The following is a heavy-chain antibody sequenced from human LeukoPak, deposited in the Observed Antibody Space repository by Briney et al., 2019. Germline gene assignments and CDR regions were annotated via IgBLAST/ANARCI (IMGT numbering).Heavy chain of an antibody. D-gene: IGHD6-13*01. CDR3: ARDPGIAAEGSVGHFDH. Sequence: PGGPLRLPCSASGFRLSSHWMSWSRQPPAKGLEGGANIKHEEDDVYYLAPVKGRFTISRENSKNSLFLQMNSMRPDDTAVYYCARDPGIAAEGSVGHFDHWDQGSLVTVS. CDR1: GFRLSSHW. CDR2: IKHEEDDV. J-gene: IGHJ4*02. V-gene: IGHV3-7*01.